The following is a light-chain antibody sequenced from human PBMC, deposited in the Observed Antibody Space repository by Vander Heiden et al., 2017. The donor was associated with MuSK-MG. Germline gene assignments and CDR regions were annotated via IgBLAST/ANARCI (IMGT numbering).Light chain of an antibody. Sequence: SCELTQPPSVSVSPGRTASIPCSGHELGDYYASWYQQKPGRSPVLVIYQDTKRPSGIPERFSGSNSGNTATLTISGTQAMDEADYFCQAWDSSTAVVFGGGTKLTVL. CDR3: QAWDSSTAVV. CDR2: QDT. CDR1: ELGDYY. V-gene: IGLV3-1*01. J-gene: IGLJ2*01.